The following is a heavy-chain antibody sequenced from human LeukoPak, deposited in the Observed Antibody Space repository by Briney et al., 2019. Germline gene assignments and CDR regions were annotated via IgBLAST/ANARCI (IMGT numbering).Heavy chain of an antibody. CDR2: IYCRGST. J-gene: IGHJ4*02. CDR1: GFTVSSTY. D-gene: IGHD5-12*01. Sequence: PGGSVRLFCGASGFTVSSTYMSGVREARGRGRVGGLTIYCRGSTYYGDSVKGRVTISRDNSKNTLYLEVNSLRAEHTAVYYCTRDSGYISDYWGQGTLVTVSS. V-gene: IGHV3-66*01. CDR3: TRDSGYISDY.